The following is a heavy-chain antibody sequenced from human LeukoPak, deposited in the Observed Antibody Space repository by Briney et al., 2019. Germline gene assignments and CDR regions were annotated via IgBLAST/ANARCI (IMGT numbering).Heavy chain of an antibody. J-gene: IGHJ4*02. CDR1: GGSISGGGYY. D-gene: IGHD6-13*01. V-gene: IGHV4-31*03. CDR3: ARGGAAAGKYDY. CDR2: IYFSGST. Sequence: SETLSVTRTVPGGSISGGGYYSSWISQHPRKGLEWIGYIYFSGSTYYNPSLQSGVTISVDTSKNQFSLKLSSVTAADTAVYYCARGGAAAGKYDYWGQGTLVTVSS.